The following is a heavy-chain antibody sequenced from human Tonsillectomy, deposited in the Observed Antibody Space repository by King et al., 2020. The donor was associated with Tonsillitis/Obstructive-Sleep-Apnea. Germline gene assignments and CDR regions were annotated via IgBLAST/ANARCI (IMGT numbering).Heavy chain of an antibody. CDR3: ARDHQEGLIAGAGTDYYYYGMDV. D-gene: IGHD6-19*01. Sequence: QLVQSGAEVKKPGSSVKVSCKASGGTFSSDAISWVRQAPGQGLEWMGGIIPIFDTASYAQKFQGRVTITADESTNTAYMELSSLRSEDTAVYYCARDHQEGLIAGAGTDYYYYGMDVWGQGTTVTVSS. CDR1: GGTFSSDA. CDR2: IIPIFDTA. V-gene: IGHV1-69*12. J-gene: IGHJ6*02.